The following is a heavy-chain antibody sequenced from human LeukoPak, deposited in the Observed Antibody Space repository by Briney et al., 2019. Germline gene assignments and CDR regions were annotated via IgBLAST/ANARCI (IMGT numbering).Heavy chain of an antibody. V-gene: IGHV3-23*01. D-gene: IGHD6-19*01. CDR1: GFTFNTYT. CDR2: SIYNGDT. CDR3: VKDQWDY. J-gene: IGHJ4*02. Sequence: GGSLRLSCAASGFTFNTYTMSWVRQAPGQGLEWVSASIYNGDTYYADSVEGRFIISRDNSKSTLYLQMNSLRVEDTAVYYCVKDQWDYWGQETLVTVSS.